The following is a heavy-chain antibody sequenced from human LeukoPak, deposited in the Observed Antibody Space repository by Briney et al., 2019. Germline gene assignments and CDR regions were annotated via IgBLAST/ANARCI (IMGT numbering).Heavy chain of an antibody. CDR1: GLTFTNCW. V-gene: IGHV3-7*03. CDR2: INHNGNVN. J-gene: IGHJ6*02. CDR3: ARGGGLDV. D-gene: IGHD3-16*01. Sequence: TGGSLRLSCAASGLTFTNCWMSWVRQAPGKGLEWVASINHNGNVNYYVDSVKGRFAISRDNAKNSLYLQMSNLRAEDTAVYFCARGGGLDVWGQGATVTVSS.